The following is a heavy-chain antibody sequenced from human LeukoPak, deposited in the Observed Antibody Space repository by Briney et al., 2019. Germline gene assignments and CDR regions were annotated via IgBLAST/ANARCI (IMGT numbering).Heavy chain of an antibody. V-gene: IGHV1-2*02. Sequence: ASVKVSCKATGYTFTNYYMHWVRQAPGQGLEWMGWINPNSGGTNYAQKFQGRVTMTRDTSISTAYMELSRLRSDDTAVYYCARDLKKGTSCYGVWGQGTTVTVSS. D-gene: IGHD2-2*01. CDR1: GYTFTNYY. CDR2: INPNSGGT. J-gene: IGHJ6*02. CDR3: ARDLKKGTSCYGV.